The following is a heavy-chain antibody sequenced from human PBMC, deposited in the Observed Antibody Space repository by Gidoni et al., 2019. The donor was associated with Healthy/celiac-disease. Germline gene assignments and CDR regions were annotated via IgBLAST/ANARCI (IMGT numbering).Heavy chain of an antibody. D-gene: IGHD5-18*01. J-gene: IGHJ2*01. CDR3: ARTWIHRWYFDL. CDR1: GFTFSSYD. CDR2: IGTAGDT. V-gene: IGHV3-13*01. Sequence: EVQLVESGGGLVQPGGSLRLSCAASGFTFSSYDMHWVRQATGKGLEWVSAIGTAGDTYYPGSVKGRFTISRENAKNSLYLQMNSLRAGDTAVYYCARTWIHRWYFDLWGRGTLVTVSS.